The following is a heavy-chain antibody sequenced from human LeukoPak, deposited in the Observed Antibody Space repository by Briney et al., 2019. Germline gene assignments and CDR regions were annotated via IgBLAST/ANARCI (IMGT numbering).Heavy chain of an antibody. CDR3: ARALRGITMVQGAEFGY. D-gene: IGHD3-10*01. V-gene: IGHV4-34*01. Sequence: KPSETLSLTCAVYGGSFWGYYWSWIRQPPGKGGEWIGEINHSGSTNYNPSLKSRVTISVDTSKNQFSLKLSSVTAADTAVYYCARALRGITMVQGAEFGYWGQGTLVTVSS. CDR1: GGSFWGYY. CDR2: INHSGST. J-gene: IGHJ4*02.